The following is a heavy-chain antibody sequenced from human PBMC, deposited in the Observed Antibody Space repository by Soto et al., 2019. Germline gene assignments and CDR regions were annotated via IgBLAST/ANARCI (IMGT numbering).Heavy chain of an antibody. CDR1: GYTFTSYG. J-gene: IGHJ6*02. CDR2: ISAYNGNT. CDR3: ARDPRNTDRYYYYYGMDV. Sequence: ASVKVSCKASGYTFTSYGISRVRQAPGQGLEWMGWISAYNGNTNYAQKLQGRVTMTTDTSTSTAYMELRSLRSDDTAVYYCARDPRNTDRYYYYYGMDVWGQGTTVTVSS. D-gene: IGHD2-2*02. V-gene: IGHV1-18*01.